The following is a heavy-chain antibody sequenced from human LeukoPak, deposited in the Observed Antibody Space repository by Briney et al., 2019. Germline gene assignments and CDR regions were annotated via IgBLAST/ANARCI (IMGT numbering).Heavy chain of an antibody. CDR1: GGSFSGYY. D-gene: IGHD3-10*01. V-gene: IGHV4-34*01. CDR3: ARGRGYYGSGMLYGMDV. J-gene: IGHJ6*04. CDR2: INHSGST. Sequence: PSEALSLTCAVYGGSFSGYYWSWIRQPPGKELEWIGEINHSGSTNCNPSLKSRVTISVDTSKNQFSLKLSSVTAADTAVYYCARGRGYYGSGMLYGMDVWGKGTTVTVSS.